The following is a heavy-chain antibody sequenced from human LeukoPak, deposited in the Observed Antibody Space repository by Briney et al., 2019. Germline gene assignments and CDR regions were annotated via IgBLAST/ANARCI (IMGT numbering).Heavy chain of an antibody. CDR3: ARVGRRSGMIVVRSRVNFDY. Sequence: TSETLSLTCTVSGGSISSSSYYWGWIRQPPGKGLEWIGSIYYSGSTYYNPSLKSRVTISVDTSKNQFSLKLSSVTAADTAVYYCARVGRRSGMIVVRSRVNFDYWGQGTLVTVSS. CDR2: IYYSGST. CDR1: GGSISSSSYY. V-gene: IGHV4-39*01. D-gene: IGHD3-22*01. J-gene: IGHJ4*02.